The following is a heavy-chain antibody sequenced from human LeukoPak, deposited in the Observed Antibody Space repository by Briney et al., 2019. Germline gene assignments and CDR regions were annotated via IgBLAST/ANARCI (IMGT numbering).Heavy chain of an antibody. CDR2: IYYSGST. Sequence: SETLSLTCTVSGGSISSSSYYWGWIRQPPGKGLEWIGSIYYSGSTYYNPSLKSRVTISVDTSKNQFSLKLSSVTAADTAVYYCARAGSSWSRGAFDIWGQGTMVTVSS. CDR1: GGSISSSSYY. D-gene: IGHD6-13*01. V-gene: IGHV4-39*07. CDR3: ARAGSSWSRGAFDI. J-gene: IGHJ3*02.